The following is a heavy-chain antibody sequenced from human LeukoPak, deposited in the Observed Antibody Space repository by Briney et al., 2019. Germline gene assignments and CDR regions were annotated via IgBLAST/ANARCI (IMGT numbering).Heavy chain of an antibody. CDR3: ATHPGVYSSSF. V-gene: IGHV1-8*02. D-gene: IGHD6-13*01. CDR1: GYTFTGYY. CDR2: MNPNSGNT. Sequence: ASVKVSCKASGYTFTGYYMHWVRQAPGQGLEWMGWMNPNSGNTGYAQKFQGRVTMTRNTSISTAYMELSSLRSEDTAVYYCATHPGVYSSSFWGQGTLVTVSS. J-gene: IGHJ4*02.